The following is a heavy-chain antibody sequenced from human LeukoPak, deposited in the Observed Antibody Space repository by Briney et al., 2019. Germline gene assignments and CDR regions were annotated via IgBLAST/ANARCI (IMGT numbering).Heavy chain of an antibody. CDR1: GDIVSSNSVT. CDR3: ARRLTQYDCFDP. J-gene: IGHJ5*02. Sequence: SQSLSLTCAISGDIVSSNSVTWNWIRQSPSRGLEWLGRTYYRSTWYNDYAVSVRGRITVNPDTSKNQFSLHLNSVTPEDTAVYYCARRLTQYDCFDPWGQGTLVTVSS. D-gene: IGHD2-2*01. V-gene: IGHV6-1*01. CDR2: TYYRSTWYN.